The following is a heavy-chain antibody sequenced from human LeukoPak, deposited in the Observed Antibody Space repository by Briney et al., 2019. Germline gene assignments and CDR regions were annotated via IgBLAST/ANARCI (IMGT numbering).Heavy chain of an antibody. J-gene: IGHJ5*02. CDR3: ARRGIWDLQIGNWFDP. D-gene: IGHD3-16*01. V-gene: IGHV4-39*02. CDR2: IYSSGNS. CDR1: GDSITTNSYW. Sequence: SETLPLTCSISGDSITTNSYWWGWIRQSPGKGLEWIGSIYSSGNSYYNPALKSRATISPDTSKNHYSLSLTSGTAADTAFYYCARRGIWDLQIGNWFDPWGQGILVTVSS.